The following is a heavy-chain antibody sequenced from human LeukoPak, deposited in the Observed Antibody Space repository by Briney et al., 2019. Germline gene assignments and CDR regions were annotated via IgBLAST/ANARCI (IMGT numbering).Heavy chain of an antibody. CDR2: ITSSSSYM. D-gene: IGHD3-3*01. CDR1: GFTSSSYN. CDR3: GTSRWSGVVDS. V-gene: IGHV3-21*01. J-gene: IGHJ5*01. Sequence: PGGSLRLSCAASGFTSSSYNMNWVRQAPGKGLEWVSSITSSSSYMYYADSVKGRFTISRHNAKSTAYLQMNSLRAEDTAVYYCGTSRWSGVVDSWGQGTLVTVSS.